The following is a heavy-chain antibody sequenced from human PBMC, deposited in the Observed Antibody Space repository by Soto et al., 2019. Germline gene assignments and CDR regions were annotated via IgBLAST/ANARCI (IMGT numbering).Heavy chain of an antibody. Sequence: QVQLVESGGGVVQPGRSLRLSCAASGLTFSSYAMQWVRRAPGKGLEWVAVISYDGSNKYYAESVKGRFTISRDNSKNTLYLQMNSLRAEDTAVYYCARPDYGSGSYPDYWGQGTLVTVSS. V-gene: IGHV3-30-3*01. CDR1: GLTFSSYA. D-gene: IGHD3-10*01. CDR3: ARPDYGSGSYPDY. CDR2: ISYDGSNK. J-gene: IGHJ4*02.